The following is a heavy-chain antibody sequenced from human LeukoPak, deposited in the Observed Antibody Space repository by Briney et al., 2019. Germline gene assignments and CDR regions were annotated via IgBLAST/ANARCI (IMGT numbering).Heavy chain of an antibody. J-gene: IGHJ6*02. V-gene: IGHV4-61*02. CDR2: IYTSGST. Sequence: SQTLSLTCTVSGGSISSGSYYWSWIRQPAGKGLEWIGRIYTSGSTNYNPPLNSRVTISVDTSKNQFSLKLSSVTAADTAVYYCARDQGWYSSSASGYYYGMDVWGQGTTVTVSS. D-gene: IGHD6-6*01. CDR3: ARDQGWYSSSASGYYYGMDV. CDR1: GGSISSGSYY.